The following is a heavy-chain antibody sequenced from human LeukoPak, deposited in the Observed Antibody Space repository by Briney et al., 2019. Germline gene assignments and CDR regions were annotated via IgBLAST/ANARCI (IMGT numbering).Heavy chain of an antibody. J-gene: IGHJ4*02. V-gene: IGHV4-4*07. CDR1: GGSISSYY. CDR2: IYTSGST. D-gene: IGHD2-21*01. CDR3: ARDSGVYCGGDCYSFDY. Sequence: TETLSLTSTVSGGSISSYYWSWIRQPAGKGLEWIGRIYTSGSTNYNPSLKSRVTMSVDTSKNQFSLKLSSVTAADTAVYYCARDSGVYCGGDCYSFDYWGQGTLVTVSS.